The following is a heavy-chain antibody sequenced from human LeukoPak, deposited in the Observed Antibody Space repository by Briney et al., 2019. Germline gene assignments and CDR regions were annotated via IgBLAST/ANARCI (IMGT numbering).Heavy chain of an antibody. D-gene: IGHD2-15*01. Sequence: ASVKVSCKASGYTFTDYYMHWVRQAPGQGLEWMGWINPNSGGTNYTQNFQGRVTMTRDTSISTAYMALSRLRSDDTAVYYCARDLRYCSGGSCYPFDYWGQGTLVTVSS. CDR3: ARDLRYCSGGSCYPFDY. CDR2: INPNSGGT. J-gene: IGHJ4*02. CDR1: GYTFTDYY. V-gene: IGHV1-2*02.